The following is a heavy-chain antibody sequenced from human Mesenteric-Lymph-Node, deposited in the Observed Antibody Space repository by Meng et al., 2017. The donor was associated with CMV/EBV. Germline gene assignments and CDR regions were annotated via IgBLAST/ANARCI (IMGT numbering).Heavy chain of an antibody. D-gene: IGHD2-15*01. Sequence: GGSLRLSCTTSGFIFDDYGMNWVRQVAGKGLEWVSGINWNGDSIAYAEFVKGRFTISRDNAKNSLYLQMNSLRAEDTALYYCARGGYCSGDNCADGMDVWGQGTTVTVS. J-gene: IGHJ6*02. CDR1: GFIFDDYG. CDR3: ARGGYCSGDNCADGMDV. CDR2: INWNGDSI. V-gene: IGHV3-20*04.